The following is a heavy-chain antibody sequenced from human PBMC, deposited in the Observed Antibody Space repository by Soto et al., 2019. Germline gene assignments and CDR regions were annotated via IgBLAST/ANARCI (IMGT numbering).Heavy chain of an antibody. V-gene: IGHV3-23*01. CDR3: AKADGEQWLIPHLDN. CDR2: ISCCGGST. Sequence: GGSLRLSCEASGFNFKKFAMGWARQAPGEGLEWVAGISCCGGSTSYADSVKGRFSLARDDSKSTLSLHLNSLRFEDTARYFCAKADGEQWLIPHLDNWGQGTLVTVSS. D-gene: IGHD6-19*01. CDR1: GFNFKKFA. J-gene: IGHJ4*02.